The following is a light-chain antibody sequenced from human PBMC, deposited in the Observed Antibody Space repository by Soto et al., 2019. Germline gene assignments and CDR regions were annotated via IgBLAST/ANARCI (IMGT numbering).Light chain of an antibody. J-gene: IGKJ3*01. CDR3: QQSYSTEA. CDR2: AAS. V-gene: IGKV1-39*01. CDR1: QSISSY. Sequence: DIQMTQSPSSLSASVGDRVTITCRASQSISSYLNWYQQKPGKAPKLLIYAASSLQSGVPSRFSGSGSGTDFTLTISSLQPEEFATYYCQQSYSTEAFGPGTKVDIK.